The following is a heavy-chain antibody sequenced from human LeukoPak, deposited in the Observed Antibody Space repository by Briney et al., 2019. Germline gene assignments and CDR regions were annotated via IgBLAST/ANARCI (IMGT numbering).Heavy chain of an antibody. CDR2: IKQDGSDK. D-gene: IGHD2-2*01. J-gene: IGHJ4*02. V-gene: IGHV3-7*01. CDR1: GFTFSSYW. CDR3: AREYACDY. Sequence: GGSLRLSCAASGFTFSSYWMNWVRQAPGKGLEWVANIKQDGSDKYYVDSVKGRFTISRDNAKNSLFLEMNSLRAEDTAVYYCAREYACDYWGQGTLVTVSS.